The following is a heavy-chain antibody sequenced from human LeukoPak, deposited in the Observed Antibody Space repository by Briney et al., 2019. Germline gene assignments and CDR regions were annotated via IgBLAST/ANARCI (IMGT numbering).Heavy chain of an antibody. V-gene: IGHV1-46*01. CDR3: ARQTGIDFWSGYYGY. Sequence: ASVKVSCKASGYTFTSYYMHWVRQAPGQGLEWMGIINPSGGSTSYAQKFQGRVTMTRDTSTSTVYMELSSLRSEDTAVYYCARQTGIDFWSGYYGYWGQGTLVTVSS. CDR1: GYTFTSYY. J-gene: IGHJ4*02. D-gene: IGHD3-3*01. CDR2: INPSGGST.